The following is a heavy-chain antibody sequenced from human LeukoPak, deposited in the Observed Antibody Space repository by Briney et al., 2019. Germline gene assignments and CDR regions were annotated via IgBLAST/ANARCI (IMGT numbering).Heavy chain of an antibody. D-gene: IGHD3-22*01. CDR1: GGTFSSYA. J-gene: IGHJ4*02. Sequence: GASVKVSCKASGGTFSSYAISRVRQAPGQGLEWMGGIIPIFGIANYAQKFQGRVTITADESTSTAYMELNSLRSEDSAVFYCARGDSSSYEFDYWGQGTLVTVSS. CDR3: ARGDSSSYEFDY. CDR2: IIPIFGIA. V-gene: IGHV1-69*13.